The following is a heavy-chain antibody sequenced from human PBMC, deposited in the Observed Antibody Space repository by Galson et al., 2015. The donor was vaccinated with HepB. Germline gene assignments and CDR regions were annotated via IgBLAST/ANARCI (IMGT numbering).Heavy chain of an antibody. Sequence: SVKVSCKASGYTFTSYGISWVRQAPGQGLEWMGWISAYNGNTNYAQKLQGRVTMTTDTSTSTAYMELRSLRSDDTAVYYCARGPQYSIAAAGTPDHWGQGTLVTVSS. CDR1: GYTFTSYG. J-gene: IGHJ4*02. V-gene: IGHV1-18*01. CDR3: ARGPQYSIAAAGTPDH. D-gene: IGHD6-13*01. CDR2: ISAYNGNT.